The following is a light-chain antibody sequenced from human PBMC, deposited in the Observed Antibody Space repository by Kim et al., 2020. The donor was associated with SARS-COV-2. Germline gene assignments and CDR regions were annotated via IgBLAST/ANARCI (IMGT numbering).Light chain of an antibody. CDR1: KLGDKY. Sequence: SYELTQPPSVSVSPGETASITCSGDKLGDKYACWYKQKPGQSPLLVIYQDNKRPSGIPERFSGSNSGNTATLTIGGTQAMDAADYYCQAWDNNTPVVFGGGTKLDVL. CDR2: QDN. V-gene: IGLV3-1*01. CDR3: QAWDNNTPVV. J-gene: IGLJ2*01.